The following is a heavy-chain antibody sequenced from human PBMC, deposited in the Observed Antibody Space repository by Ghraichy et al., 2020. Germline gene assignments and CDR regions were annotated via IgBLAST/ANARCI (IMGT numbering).Heavy chain of an antibody. V-gene: IGHV3-7*01. D-gene: IGHD2-8*01. CDR1: GFTFSNYW. CDR2: IKEDGSGK. Sequence: GGSLRLSCVGSGFTFSNYWMSWVRQAPGKGLEWVANIKEDGSGKYYADSVKGRFTISRDNADTSLYLQMNSLRAEDTAVYYCARNRVALDPWGQGTQVTVSS. CDR3: ARNRVALDP. J-gene: IGHJ5*02.